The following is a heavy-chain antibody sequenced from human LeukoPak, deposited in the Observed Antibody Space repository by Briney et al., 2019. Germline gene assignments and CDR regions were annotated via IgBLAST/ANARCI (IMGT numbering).Heavy chain of an antibody. D-gene: IGHD5-18*01. CDR1: GFTFSSST. CDR2: ITYDGSNT. CDR3: AGSSSTARSYFDY. V-gene: IGHV3-30*04. J-gene: IGHJ4*02. Sequence: PGGSLRLSYATSGFTFSSSTMRWVRQAPGKGLEGVAFITYDGSNTYYRDSVEGRFTISRDDSKNTVYLQMNSLRAEDTAVYYCAGSSSTARSYFDYWGQGILVTVSS.